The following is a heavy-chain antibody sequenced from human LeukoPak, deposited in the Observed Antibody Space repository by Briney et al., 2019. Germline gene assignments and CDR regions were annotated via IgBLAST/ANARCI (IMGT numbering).Heavy chain of an antibody. CDR1: GGSISTNTYY. CDR2: IHHRGTT. D-gene: IGHD3-10*01. Sequence: PSETLSLTCIVSGGSISTNTYYWGWIRLPPGKGLEWIGEIHHRGTTYYNPSLRSRVTISVDTSKNQFSLRLTSVTAADTAVYYCARVTYNGYQHFDYWGQGNLVTVS. CDR3: ARVTYNGYQHFDY. J-gene: IGHJ4*02. V-gene: IGHV4-39*07.